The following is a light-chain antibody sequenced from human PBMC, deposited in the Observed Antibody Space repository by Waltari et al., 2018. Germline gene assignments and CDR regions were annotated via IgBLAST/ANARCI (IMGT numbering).Light chain of an antibody. CDR2: LNSDGSH. Sequence: QLVLTQSPSASASLGASVKITCTLSSGHSNHVIAWPQQQPGGGPRYLLRLNSDGSHTKRDGIPDRFSGSSSGTERFLIISSLQSEDEADYYCQTWDSGIVVFGGGTKLTVL. V-gene: IGLV4-69*02. J-gene: IGLJ2*01. CDR1: SGHSNHV. CDR3: QTWDSGIVV.